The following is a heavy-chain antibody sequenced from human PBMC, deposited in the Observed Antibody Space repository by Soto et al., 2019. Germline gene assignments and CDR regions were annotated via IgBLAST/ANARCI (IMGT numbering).Heavy chain of an antibody. CDR3: ARGRYGDY. CDR2: ISAHNGNT. D-gene: IGHD1-1*01. Sequence: QVHLVQSGAEVKNPGASVKVSCKGSGYDFATYGITWVRQAPGQGLEWLAWISAHNGNTNYAPKLQGGVTVTRDTPTSTAYIELRSLRSDGTAVYYCARGRYGDYWGQGALVTVSS. CDR1: GYDFATYG. V-gene: IGHV1-18*01. J-gene: IGHJ4*02.